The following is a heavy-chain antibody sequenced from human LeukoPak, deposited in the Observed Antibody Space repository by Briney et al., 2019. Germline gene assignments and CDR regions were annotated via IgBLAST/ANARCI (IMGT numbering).Heavy chain of an antibody. CDR1: GFTFSSYD. D-gene: IGHD3-22*01. CDR2: IGTAGDT. CDR3: ARVNYYDSSGYYWYDY. Sequence: PGGSLRLSCAASGFTFSSYDMHWVRQATGKGLEWVSAIGTAGDTYYPGSVKGRFTISRENAKNSLYLQMNSLRAGDTAVYYCARVNYYDSSGYYWYDYWGQGTLVTVSS. V-gene: IGHV3-13*01. J-gene: IGHJ4*02.